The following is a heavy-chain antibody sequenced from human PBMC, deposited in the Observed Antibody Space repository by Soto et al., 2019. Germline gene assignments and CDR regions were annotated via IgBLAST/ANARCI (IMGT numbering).Heavy chain of an antibody. D-gene: IGHD6-19*01. V-gene: IGHV1-46*01. Sequence: QVQLVQSGAEVKKPGASVKVSCKASGYTFTSYYMHWVRQAPGQGLEWMGIINPSGGSTSKAQKVQCIVTMTSATSTTIVYIELSSLRSADTAVFYCARVRAIAVAGTNWYFDLWGRGTLVTVSS. J-gene: IGHJ2*01. CDR3: ARVRAIAVAGTNWYFDL. CDR1: GYTFTSYY. CDR2: INPSGGST.